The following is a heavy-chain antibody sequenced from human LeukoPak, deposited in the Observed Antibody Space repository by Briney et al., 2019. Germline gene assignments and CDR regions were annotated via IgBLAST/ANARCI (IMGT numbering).Heavy chain of an antibody. D-gene: IGHD3-3*01. CDR3: ARLDDFWNT. Sequence: PGGSLRLSCAASGFTFSNYWMHWVRHAPGKGLVWVSRINSDGSTTTYADSVKGRFTISRDNAKNTLYLQMNSLRAEDTAVYYCARLDDFWNTGGQGTLVTVSS. CDR1: GFTFSNYW. V-gene: IGHV3-74*01. J-gene: IGHJ4*02. CDR2: INSDGSTT.